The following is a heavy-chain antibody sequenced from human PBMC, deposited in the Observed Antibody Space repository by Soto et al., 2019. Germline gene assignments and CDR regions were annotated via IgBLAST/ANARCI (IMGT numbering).Heavy chain of an antibody. Sequence: SETLSLTCAVYGGSFSGYYWSWIRQPPGKGLEWIGETNHSGSTNYNPSLKSRVTISVDTSKNQFSLKLSSVTAADTAVYYCARGYTAESTPYSSGWRVGYYFDYWGQGTLVTVSS. J-gene: IGHJ4*02. CDR3: ARGYTAESTPYSSGWRVGYYFDY. CDR1: GGSFSGYY. D-gene: IGHD6-19*01. CDR2: TNHSGST. V-gene: IGHV4-34*01.